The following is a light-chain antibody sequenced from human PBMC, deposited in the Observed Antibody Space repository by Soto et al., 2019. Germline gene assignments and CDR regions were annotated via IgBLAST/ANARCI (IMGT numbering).Light chain of an antibody. CDR1: QSLLFSNGYNY. J-gene: IGKJ3*01. CDR2: LGS. V-gene: IGKV2-28*01. Sequence: DIVMTQSPLSLPVTPGEPASISCRSSQSLLFSNGYNYLDWYLRKPGQSPQLLISLGSNRAPGVTDRFSGSGSGTDFTLKISRVEAEDVGVYYCMQGVQTPFTFGPGTKVDIK. CDR3: MQGVQTPFT.